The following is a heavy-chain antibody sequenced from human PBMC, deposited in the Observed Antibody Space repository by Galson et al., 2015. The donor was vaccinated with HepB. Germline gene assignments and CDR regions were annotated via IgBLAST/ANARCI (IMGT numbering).Heavy chain of an antibody. D-gene: IGHD3-22*01. V-gene: IGHV3-11*01. J-gene: IGHJ4*02. CDR2: ISSSGSTI. CDR3: ATNYYDSSGYSDY. Sequence: SLRLSCAASGFTLSDYYMSWIRQAPGKGLEWVSYISSSGSTIYYADSVKGRFTISRDNAKNSLYLQMNSLRAEDTAVYYCATNYYDSSGYSDYWGQGTLVTVSS. CDR1: GFTLSDYY.